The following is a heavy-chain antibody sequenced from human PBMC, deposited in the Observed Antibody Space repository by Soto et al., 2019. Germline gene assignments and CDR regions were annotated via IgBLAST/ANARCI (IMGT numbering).Heavy chain of an antibody. CDR1: GGAFSSCA. D-gene: IGHD3-22*01. Sequence: SVKVSCKASGGAFSSCAISWVRQAPGQGLEWMGGIIPIFGTANYAQKFQGRVTITADESTSTAYMELSSLRSEDTAVYYCASGGYYDSSGYSEFDYWGQGTLVTVSS. V-gene: IGHV1-69*13. J-gene: IGHJ4*02. CDR3: ASGGYYDSSGYSEFDY. CDR2: IIPIFGTA.